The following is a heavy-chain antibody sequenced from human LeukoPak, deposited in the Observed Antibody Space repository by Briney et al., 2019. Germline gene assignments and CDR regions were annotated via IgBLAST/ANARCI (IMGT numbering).Heavy chain of an antibody. CDR2: IWYDGSYK. J-gene: IGHJ5*02. D-gene: IGHD6-6*01. CDR3: ARDNDPDYSSSPGWFDP. CDR1: GFTFNSYG. Sequence: GGSLRLSCAASGFTFNSYGMHWVRQAPGKGLEWVAVIWYDGSYKYYADSVKGRFTVSRDNSKNTLFLLMNSLRTEDTAVYYCARDNDPDYSSSPGWFDPWGQGTLVTVSS. V-gene: IGHV3-33*01.